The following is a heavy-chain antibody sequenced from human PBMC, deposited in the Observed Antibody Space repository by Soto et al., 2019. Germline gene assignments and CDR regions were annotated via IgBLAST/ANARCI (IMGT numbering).Heavy chain of an antibody. V-gene: IGHV3-53*01. J-gene: IGHJ3*02. Sequence: GGSLRLSCAASGFSFSGKNYLTWVRQAPGKGLEWVSALYSSDGTYYADSVKGRFSVSRDNSKNTFYLQLHSLRPDDTALYFCATWLQWEHAFHIWGRGPMVTVSS. CDR3: ATWLQWEHAFHI. D-gene: IGHD2-2*01. CDR2: LYSSDGT. CDR1: GFSFSGKNY.